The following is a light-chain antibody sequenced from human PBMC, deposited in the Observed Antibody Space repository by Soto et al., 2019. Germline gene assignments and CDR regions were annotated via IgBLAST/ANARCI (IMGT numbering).Light chain of an antibody. V-gene: IGKV1-5*03. Sequence: DIQMTQSPSTLASSAGDIVTITCRSSQRINNWLAWYQQKPGKAPKLLIYQASNLQSGVPPRFSGGGFGTEFALTISNLQPEDFAMYYCQQYTSHWSWTFGQGTKVDIK. J-gene: IGKJ1*01. CDR3: QQYTSHWSWT. CDR2: QAS. CDR1: QRINNW.